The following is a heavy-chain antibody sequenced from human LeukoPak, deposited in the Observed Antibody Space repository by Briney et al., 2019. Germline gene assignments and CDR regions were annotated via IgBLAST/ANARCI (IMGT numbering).Heavy chain of an antibody. CDR2: ISVNNGYT. D-gene: IGHD3-10*01. CDR3: ARDEHYYGSGIYCRRATSFDI. CDR1: GYPFASFG. J-gene: IGHJ3*02. Sequence: ASVKVSCKASGYPFASFGISWVRQAPGQGLEWMGWISVNNGYTNYAQKLQDRITMTRDTSTTTAYMELKSLISDDTAVYYCARDEHYYGSGIYCRRATSFDIWGQGTTVTVSS. V-gene: IGHV1-18*04.